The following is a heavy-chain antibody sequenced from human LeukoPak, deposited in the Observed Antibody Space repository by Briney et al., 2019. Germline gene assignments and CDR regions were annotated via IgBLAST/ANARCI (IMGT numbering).Heavy chain of an antibody. CDR1: GFTFSSYA. V-gene: IGHV3-30-3*01. J-gene: IGHJ6*02. CDR2: ISYDGSNK. D-gene: IGHD3-3*01. CDR3: ARGYYDFWSGYYSYYYYYGMDV. Sequence: PGGSLRLSCAASGFTFSSYAMHWVRQAPGKGLEWVAVISYDGSNKYYADSVKGRFTISRDNSKNTLYLQMNSLRAEDTAVYYCARGYYDFWSGYYSYYYYYGMDVWGQGTTVTVSS.